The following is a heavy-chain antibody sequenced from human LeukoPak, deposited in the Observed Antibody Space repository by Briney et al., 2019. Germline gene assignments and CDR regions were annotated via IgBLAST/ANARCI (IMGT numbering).Heavy chain of an antibody. Sequence: ASVKVSCKASGYTFTSYGISWVRQAPGQGLEWMGWISAYNGNTNYAQKLQGRVTMTSDTSTSTAYMELRSLRSDDTAVYYCARDLGRPADDAFDIWGQGTMVTVSS. J-gene: IGHJ3*02. CDR2: ISAYNGNT. V-gene: IGHV1-18*01. CDR1: GYTFTSYG. CDR3: ARDLGRPADDAFDI.